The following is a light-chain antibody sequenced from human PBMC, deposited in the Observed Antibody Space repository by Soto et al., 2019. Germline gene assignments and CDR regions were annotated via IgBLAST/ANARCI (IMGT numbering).Light chain of an antibody. CDR2: GVS. J-gene: IGKJ4*01. CDR3: QQFGTSPA. CDR1: QRVGSSS. V-gene: IGKV3-20*01. Sequence: EMVLTQSPGTLSLSPGERAILSCRASQRVGSSSLAWYQQRPGQAPRLLIYGVSTRATGIPDRFSGSGSGTDFPLTISRLESEDFAVYFCQQFGTSPAFGGGTKVEIK.